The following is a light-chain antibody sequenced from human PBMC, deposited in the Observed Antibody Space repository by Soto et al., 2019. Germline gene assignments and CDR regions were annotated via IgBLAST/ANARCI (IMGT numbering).Light chain of an antibody. Sequence: QSALTQPASVSGSPGQSITISCTGTSSDVGAYNYVSWYQQHPGKAPKLMIYDVSTRPSGVSNRFSGSKSGNTASLTISGLQAEDEADYDCSSYTSSSTLYVFGTGTKLTVL. CDR3: SSYTSSSTLYV. J-gene: IGLJ1*01. CDR1: SSDVGAYNY. V-gene: IGLV2-14*01. CDR2: DVS.